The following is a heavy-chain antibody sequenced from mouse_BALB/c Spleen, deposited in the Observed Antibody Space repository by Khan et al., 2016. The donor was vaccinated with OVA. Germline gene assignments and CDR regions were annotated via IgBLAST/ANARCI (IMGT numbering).Heavy chain of an antibody. V-gene: IGHV5-9*02. J-gene: IGHJ3*01. CDR3: TRPSYYGNPWFTY. D-gene: IGHD2-10*01. CDR2: ISSTGSYT. CDR1: GFAFNSYD. Sequence: EVELVESGGGLVKPGGSLKLSCEASGFAFNSYDMSWVRQTPGKRLEWVATISSTGSYTYYPDSVKGRFTISRDTARNTLYLQMSSLRSEDTALYYCTRPSYYGNPWFTYWGQGTLVTVSA.